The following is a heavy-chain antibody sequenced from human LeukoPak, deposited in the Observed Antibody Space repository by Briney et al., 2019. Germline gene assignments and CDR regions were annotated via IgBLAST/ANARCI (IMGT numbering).Heavy chain of an antibody. CDR3: ARGRGHTVMDFGMDV. D-gene: IGHD5-18*01. V-gene: IGHV1-2*04. Sequence: ASVKVSCKASGYTFTGYYMHWVRQAPGQGLEWMGWINPNSGGTNYAQKFQGWVTMTRDTSISTAYMELSRLRSDDTAVYYCARGRGHTVMDFGMDVWGQGTTVTVSS. CDR1: GYTFTGYY. CDR2: INPNSGGT. J-gene: IGHJ6*02.